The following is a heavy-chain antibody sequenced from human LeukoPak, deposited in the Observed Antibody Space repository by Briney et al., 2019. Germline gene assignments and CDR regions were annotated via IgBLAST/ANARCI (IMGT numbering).Heavy chain of an antibody. CDR1: GFTFSSYA. V-gene: IGHV3-30*14. D-gene: IGHD3-9*01. CDR2: ISYDGSNK. J-gene: IGHJ4*02. Sequence: GRSLRLSCAASGFTFSSYAMHWVRQAPGKGLEWVAVISYDGSNKYYADSVKGRFTISRDNSKNTLYLQMNSLRAEDTAVYYCARAGILTGYYTPDFDYWGQGTLVTVSS. CDR3: ARAGILTGYYTPDFDY.